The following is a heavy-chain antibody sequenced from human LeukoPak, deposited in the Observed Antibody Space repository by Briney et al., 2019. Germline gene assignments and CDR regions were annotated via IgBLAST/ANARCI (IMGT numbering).Heavy chain of an antibody. D-gene: IGHD3-22*01. J-gene: IGHJ4*02. CDR3: VRDRGYSTFDY. Sequence: GGSLRLSCEASGFVFGHSWMSWVRQAPGKGLEWVANINLDGSEINYLDSLTGRLTISRDNAKDSLYLQMNGLRAEDTAVYFCVRDRGYSTFDYWGQGTLVTVST. V-gene: IGHV3-7*03. CDR2: INLDGSEI. CDR1: GFVFGHSW.